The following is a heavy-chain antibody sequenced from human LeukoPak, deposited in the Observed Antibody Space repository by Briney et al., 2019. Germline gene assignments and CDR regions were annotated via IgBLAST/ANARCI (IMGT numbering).Heavy chain of an antibody. CDR1: GYTFTGYY. J-gene: IGHJ6*03. CDR2: INPNSGGK. CDR3: ARAPYYYYYMDV. Sequence: GASVKVSCKASGYTFTGYYIHWVRQPPGQGLEWMGWINPNSGGKNYAQKFQGRVTMTRDTSISTAYMELSRLRSDDTAVYYCARAPYYYYYMDVWGQGTLVTVSS. V-gene: IGHV1-2*02.